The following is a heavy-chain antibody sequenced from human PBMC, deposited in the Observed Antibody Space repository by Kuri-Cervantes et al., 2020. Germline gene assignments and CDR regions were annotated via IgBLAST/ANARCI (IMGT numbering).Heavy chain of an antibody. CDR2: INSDGSST. D-gene: IGHD4/OR15-4a*01. Sequence: GGSLRLSCAASGFTFSSYWMHWVRQAPGKGPVWVSRINSDGSSTSYADSVKGRFTISRDNAKNTLYLQMNSLRAEDTAVYYCAKAVLLWGQGTTVTVSS. V-gene: IGHV3-74*01. J-gene: IGHJ6*02. CDR1: GFTFSSYW. CDR3: AKAVLL.